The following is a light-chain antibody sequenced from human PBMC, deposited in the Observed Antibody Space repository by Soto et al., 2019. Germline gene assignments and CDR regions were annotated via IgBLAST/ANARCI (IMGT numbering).Light chain of an antibody. CDR2: EVS. CDR3: CSYGGSRAV. Sequence: QSALTQPASVSGSPGQSITISCTGTSSDVGSHNLVSWYQQHPGQAPKLMIYEVSKRPLGVSARLSSSKSGNTASLTISGIQAEDEADYYCCSYGGSRAVFGGGTQLTVL. J-gene: IGLJ7*01. V-gene: IGLV2-23*02. CDR1: SSDVGSHNL.